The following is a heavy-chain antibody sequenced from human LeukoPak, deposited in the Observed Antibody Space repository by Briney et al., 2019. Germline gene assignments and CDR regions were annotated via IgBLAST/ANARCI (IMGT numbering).Heavy chain of an antibody. J-gene: IGHJ4*02. D-gene: IGHD3-22*01. Sequence: GGSLRLFCAASGFTFSSYGMHWVRQAPGKGLEWVASIKQDGSEKYYVDSVKGRFTISRDNAKNSLYLQMNSLRAEDTAVYYCARGPPNYYDSSGYYHNYWGQGTLVTVSS. CDR2: IKQDGSEK. V-gene: IGHV3-7*04. CDR3: ARGPPNYYDSSGYYHNY. CDR1: GFTFSSYG.